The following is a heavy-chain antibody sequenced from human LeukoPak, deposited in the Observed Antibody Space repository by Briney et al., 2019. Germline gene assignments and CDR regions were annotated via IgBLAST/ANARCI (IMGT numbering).Heavy chain of an antibody. V-gene: IGHV4-38-2*01. CDR2: IYHSGST. Sequence: SETLSLTCAVSGYSLSSGYYWGWIRQPPGKGLEWIGSIYHSGSTYYSPSLKSRVIISVDTTKNQFSLKLSSVTAADAAVYYCARVVSALYVDMWGQGTMVTVSS. D-gene: IGHD2-15*01. J-gene: IGHJ3*02. CDR1: GYSLSSGYY. CDR3: ARVVSALYVDM.